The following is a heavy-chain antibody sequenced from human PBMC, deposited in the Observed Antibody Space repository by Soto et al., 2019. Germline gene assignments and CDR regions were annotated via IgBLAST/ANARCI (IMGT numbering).Heavy chain of an antibody. Sequence: QVQLVESGGGVVQPGRSLRLSCAASGFTFSSYAMHWVRQAPGQGLEWVALISYDGSNKYYADSVKGRFTISRDNSKNTLSLQMNSLRHEDTAVYHCARDQGGTKLYYHGMDVWGQGTTVTVSS. D-gene: IGHD1-7*01. J-gene: IGHJ6*02. CDR1: GFTFSSYA. V-gene: IGHV3-30-3*01. CDR3: ARDQGGTKLYYHGMDV. CDR2: ISYDGSNK.